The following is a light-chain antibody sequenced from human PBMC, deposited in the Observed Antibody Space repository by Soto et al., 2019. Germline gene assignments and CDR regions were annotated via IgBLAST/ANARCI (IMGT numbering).Light chain of an antibody. J-gene: IGLJ2*01. CDR2: EDY. CDR1: RRDVGSYNL. CDR3: CSYAGTSTSV. V-gene: IGLV2-23*01. Sequence: QSALTQPASVSGSPGQSITISCNGTRRDVGSYNLVSWYQQHPGKAPKLMIYEDYKRPSGVSSRFSGSKSGNTASLTISGLQGDDEADYYCCSYAGTSTSVFGGGTKLTVL.